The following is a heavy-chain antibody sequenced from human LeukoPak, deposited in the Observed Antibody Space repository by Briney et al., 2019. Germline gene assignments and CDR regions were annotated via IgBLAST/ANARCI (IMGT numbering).Heavy chain of an antibody. CDR3: ARSTIRGNYYYAMDV. Sequence: PSETLSLTCTVSGGSISSSYWIWIRQPPGKGLEWIGYIYNTGSTNYNPSLKSRVTISIDTSKNQFSLKLSSVTAADTAVYYCARSTIRGNYYYAMDVWGQGTTVTDSS. V-gene: IGHV4-59*01. CDR1: GGSISSSY. J-gene: IGHJ6*02. CDR2: IYNTGST. D-gene: IGHD3-10*01.